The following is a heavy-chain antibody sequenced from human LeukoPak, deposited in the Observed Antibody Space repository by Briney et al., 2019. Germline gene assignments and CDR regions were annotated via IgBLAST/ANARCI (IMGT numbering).Heavy chain of an antibody. CDR2: INGGVNPT. CDR1: GFAFSSFA. CDR3: TKELHVAVAVADYYYFYMDV. J-gene: IGHJ6*03. V-gene: IGHV3-23*01. D-gene: IGHD6-19*01. Sequence: PGGSLRLSCAASGFAFSSFAMGWVRQSPGKGLEWLSTINGGVNPTFYADSVKGRFTISRDNSKNTLYLHMDSLRPDDTAIYYCTKELHVAVAVADYYYFYMDVWGRETGATVSS.